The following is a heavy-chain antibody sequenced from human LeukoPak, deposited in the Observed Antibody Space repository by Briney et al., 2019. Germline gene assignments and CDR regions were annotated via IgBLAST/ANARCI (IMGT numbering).Heavy chain of an antibody. V-gene: IGHV3-15*07. Sequence: GGSLRLSCAASGFTFSNAWMNWVRQAPGKGLEWVGRIKSKTDGGTTDYAAPVKGRFTISRDDSKNTLYLQMNSLKTEDTAVYYCTTAQMVLHYDSSGTGLVYWGQGTLVTVSS. J-gene: IGHJ4*02. CDR3: TTAQMVLHYDSSGTGLVY. CDR1: GFTFSNAW. CDR2: IKSKTDGGTT. D-gene: IGHD3-22*01.